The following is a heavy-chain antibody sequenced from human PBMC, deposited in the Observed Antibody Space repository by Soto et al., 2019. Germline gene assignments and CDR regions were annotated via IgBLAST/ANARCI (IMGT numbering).Heavy chain of an antibody. CDR1: GGSISSGDYC. Sequence: SETLSLTCTVSGGSISSGDYCLSWIRKPPGKGLEWIGYIYYSGSTYYNPSLKSRVTISVDTSKNQFSLKLSSVTAADTAVYYCARVQGGGGAMVHNYWGQGTLVTVSS. D-gene: IGHD5-18*01. CDR3: ARVQGGGGAMVHNY. V-gene: IGHV4-30-4*01. CDR2: IYYSGST. J-gene: IGHJ4*02.